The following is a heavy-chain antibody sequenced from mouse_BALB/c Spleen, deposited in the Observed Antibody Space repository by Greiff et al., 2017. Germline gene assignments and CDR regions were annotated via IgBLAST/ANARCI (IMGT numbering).Heavy chain of an antibody. Sequence: EVKLMESGPGLVKPSQSLSLTCTVTGYSITSDYAWNWIRQFPGNKLEWMGYISYSGSTSYNPSLKSRISITRDTSKNQFFLQLNSVTTEDTATYYCARELLYYFDYWGQGTTLTVSS. CDR2: ISYSGST. CDR3: ARELLYYFDY. J-gene: IGHJ2*01. CDR1: GYSITSDYA. V-gene: IGHV3-2*02.